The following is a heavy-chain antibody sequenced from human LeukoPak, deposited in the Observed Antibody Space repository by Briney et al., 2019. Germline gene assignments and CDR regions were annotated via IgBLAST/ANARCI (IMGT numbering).Heavy chain of an antibody. D-gene: IGHD3-22*01. CDR3: ARGYYYDSSGYYLY. Sequence: GGSLRLSCAASGFTFSSYWMSWVRQAPGKGLEWVAYIKQDGSEKYYVDSVKGRFIISRDNAKNSLYLQMNSLRAEDTAVYYCARGYYYDSSGYYLYWGQGTLVTVSS. J-gene: IGHJ4*02. CDR1: GFTFSSYW. CDR2: IKQDGSEK. V-gene: IGHV3-7*05.